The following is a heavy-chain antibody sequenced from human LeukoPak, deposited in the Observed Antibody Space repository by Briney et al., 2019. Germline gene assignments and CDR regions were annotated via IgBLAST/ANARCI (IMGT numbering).Heavy chain of an antibody. Sequence: PGGSLRLSCAASGFTFDDYAMHWVRQAPGKGLEWVSGISWNSGSIGYADSVKGRFTISRDNAKNTLYLQMNSLRAEDTAVYYCARFDTYYYGSGSYYNGDYWGQGTLVTVSS. V-gene: IGHV3-9*01. D-gene: IGHD3-10*01. CDR1: GFTFDDYA. J-gene: IGHJ4*02. CDR3: ARFDTYYYGSGSYYNGDY. CDR2: ISWNSGSI.